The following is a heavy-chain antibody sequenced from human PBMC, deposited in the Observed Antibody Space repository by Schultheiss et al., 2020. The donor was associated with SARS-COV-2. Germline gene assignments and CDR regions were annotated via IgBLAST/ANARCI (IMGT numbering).Heavy chain of an antibody. CDR3: ARGPATVPYYYYGMDV. J-gene: IGHJ6*02. CDR1: GYTFTSYA. CDR2: SNAGNGNT. V-gene: IGHV1-3*02. Sequence: ASVKVSCKASGYTFTSYAMHWVRQAPGQRLEWMGWSNAGNGNTKYSQEFQGRVTITRDTSASTAYMELSSLRSEDMAVYYCARGPATVPYYYYGMDVWGQGTTVTVSS. D-gene: IGHD2-2*01.